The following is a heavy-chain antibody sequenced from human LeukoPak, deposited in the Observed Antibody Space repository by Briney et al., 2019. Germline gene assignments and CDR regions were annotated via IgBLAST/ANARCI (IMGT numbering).Heavy chain of an antibody. V-gene: IGHV4-31*03. CDR3: ARSSSSYYYDSSGYYYPFDY. Sequence: SETLSLTCTVSGGSISSGGYYWSWIRQHPGKGLEWIGYVYYSGSTYYNPSLKSRVTISVDTSKDQFSLKLSPVTAADTAVYYCARSSSSYYYDSSGYYYPFDYWGQGTLVTVSS. CDR2: VYYSGST. CDR1: GGSISSGGYY. D-gene: IGHD3-22*01. J-gene: IGHJ4*02.